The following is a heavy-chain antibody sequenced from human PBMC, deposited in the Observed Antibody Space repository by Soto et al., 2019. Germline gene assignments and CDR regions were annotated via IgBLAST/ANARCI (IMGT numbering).Heavy chain of an antibody. CDR1: GYTLSSYC. CDR2: ISPYNGNT. J-gene: IGHJ4*02. Sequence: SVKVSCEACGYTLSSYCMSSVQQAPGQGLEWMGWISPYNGNTNYAQKLQGRVTMTTDTSTSTAYMELRSLRSDDTAVYYCARGPDFWGQGTLVTVSS. CDR3: ARGPDF. V-gene: IGHV1-18*01.